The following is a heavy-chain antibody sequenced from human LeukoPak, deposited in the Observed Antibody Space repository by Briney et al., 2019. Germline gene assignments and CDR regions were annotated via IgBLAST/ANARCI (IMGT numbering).Heavy chain of an antibody. CDR1: GFTFSSYA. D-gene: IGHD3-3*01. J-gene: IGHJ6*03. CDR3: ARTGYDFWSGYPYYYYMDV. V-gene: IGHV3-30*01. CDR2: ISYDGSNK. Sequence: GGSLRLSCAASGFTFSSYAMHWVRQAPGKGLEWVAVISYDGSNKYYADSVKGRFTISRDNSKNTLYLQMNSVRAEDTAVYYCARTGYDFWSGYPYYYYMDVWGKGTTVTVSS.